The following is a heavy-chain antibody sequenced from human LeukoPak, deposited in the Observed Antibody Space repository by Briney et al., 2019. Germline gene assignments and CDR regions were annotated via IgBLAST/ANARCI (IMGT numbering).Heavy chain of an antibody. D-gene: IGHD2-21*02. Sequence: PGGSLRLSCAASGFTFSSYAMHWVRQAPGKGLEWVAVISYDGSNKYYADSVKGRFTISRDNSKNTLYLQMNSLRAEDTAVYYCARHSFPIVVVTAELDPWGQGTLATVSS. CDR1: GFTFSSYA. J-gene: IGHJ5*02. CDR2: ISYDGSNK. V-gene: IGHV3-30-3*01. CDR3: ARHSFPIVVVTAELDP.